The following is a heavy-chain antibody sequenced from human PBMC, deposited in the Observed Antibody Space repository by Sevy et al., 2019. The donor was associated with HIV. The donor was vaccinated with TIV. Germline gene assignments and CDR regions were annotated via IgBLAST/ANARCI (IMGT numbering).Heavy chain of an antibody. CDR2: ISYDGSNK. V-gene: IGHV3-30*18. CDR3: AKVGLPGGYRSYYYGMDV. J-gene: IGHJ6*02. Sequence: GGSLRLSCAASGFTFSSYGMHWVRQAPGKGLEWVAVISYDGSNKYYADSVKGRFTISRDNSKNTLYLQMNSLRAEDTAVYYCAKVGLPGGYRSYYYGMDVWGQGTTVTVSS. D-gene: IGHD5-12*01. CDR1: GFTFSSYG.